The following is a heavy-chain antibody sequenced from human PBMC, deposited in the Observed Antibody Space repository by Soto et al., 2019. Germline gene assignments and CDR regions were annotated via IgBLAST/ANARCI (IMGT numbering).Heavy chain of an antibody. Sequence: SLRLSCAASGFTFSSYDMHWVRQATGKGLEWVSAIGTAGDTYYPGSVKGRFTISRENAKNSLYLQMNSLRAEDTAVYYCARAETTVVTSRYYGMDVWGQGTTVTVSS. J-gene: IGHJ6*02. CDR2: IGTAGDT. V-gene: IGHV3-13*01. CDR3: ARAETTVVTSRYYGMDV. D-gene: IGHD4-17*01. CDR1: GFTFSSYD.